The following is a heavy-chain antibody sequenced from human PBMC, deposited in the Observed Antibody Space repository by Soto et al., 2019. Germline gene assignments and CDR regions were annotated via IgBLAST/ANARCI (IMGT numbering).Heavy chain of an antibody. CDR2: ISSSSTTI. Sequence: EVQLVESGGGLVQPGGSRSLSCQALGSTFSNFAITWARQAPGKGLEWVSHISSSSTTIYSAESVKGRFTISRDNAKNSLYLQMSSLRGEDTAVYYCATSFITTIGTTAWGQGTLVTVSS. V-gene: IGHV3-48*01. J-gene: IGHJ4*02. CDR3: ATSFITTIGTTA. D-gene: IGHD1-1*01. CDR1: GSTFSNFA.